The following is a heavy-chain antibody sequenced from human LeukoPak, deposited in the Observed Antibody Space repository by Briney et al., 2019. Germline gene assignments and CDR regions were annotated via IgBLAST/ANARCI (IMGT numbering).Heavy chain of an antibody. J-gene: IGHJ4*02. CDR1: GFTFDDYA. CDR3: AKVYDSSGYYSS. CDR2: ISWNSGSI. V-gene: IGHV3-9*01. D-gene: IGHD3-22*01. Sequence: GGSLRLSCAASGFTFDDYAMHWVRQAPGKGLEWVSGISWNSGSIGYADSVKGRFTISRDNSKNTLYLQMNSLRAEDTAVYYCAKVYDSSGYYSSWGQGTLVTVSS.